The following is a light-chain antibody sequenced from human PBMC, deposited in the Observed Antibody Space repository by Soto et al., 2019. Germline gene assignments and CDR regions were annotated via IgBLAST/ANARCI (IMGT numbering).Light chain of an antibody. V-gene: IGKV3-15*01. Sequence: ERVMTPASAPLSASPGESFPLFCWASQSVNHNVAWYQQKPGQAPRLLIYGARSRATGVPDRFSGSGTGTDFTLTISSLQAEDFGVYFCHQYNNWPPSTFGQGTRLEI. CDR1: QSVNHN. CDR3: HQYNNWPPST. CDR2: GAR. J-gene: IGKJ5*01.